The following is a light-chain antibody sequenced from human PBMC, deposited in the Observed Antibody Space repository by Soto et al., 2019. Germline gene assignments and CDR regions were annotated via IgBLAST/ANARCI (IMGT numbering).Light chain of an antibody. J-gene: IGLJ3*02. V-gene: IGLV4-69*01. CDR3: QTWGTGTGV. CDR1: SGHSSYA. CDR2: LNSDGSH. Sequence: QPVLTQSPSASASLGASVKLTCTLSSGHSSYAIAWHQQQPEKGPRYLMKLNSDGSHSKGDGIPDRFSGSSSGAERYLTISSLQYEDEADYYCQTWGTGTGVFGGGTKLTVL.